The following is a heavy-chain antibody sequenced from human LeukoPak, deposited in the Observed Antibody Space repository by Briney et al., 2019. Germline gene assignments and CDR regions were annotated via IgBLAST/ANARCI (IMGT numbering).Heavy chain of an antibody. Sequence: PSETLSLTCAVCGGSFSGYSWSWIRQPPGKGLEWIGEINHSGSTNYHPSLKSRLTISVDTSKNQFSLKLSSVTAADTAVYYCARGAPGYWGQGTLVTVSS. J-gene: IGHJ4*02. CDR1: GGSFSGYS. V-gene: IGHV4-34*01. CDR3: ARGAPGY. CDR2: INHSGST.